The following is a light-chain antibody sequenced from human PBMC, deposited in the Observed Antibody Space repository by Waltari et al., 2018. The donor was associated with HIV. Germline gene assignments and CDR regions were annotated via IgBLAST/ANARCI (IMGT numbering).Light chain of an antibody. J-gene: IGLJ1*01. V-gene: IGLV1-44*01. CDR1: SSNTGRTT. CDR2: SNN. CDR3: ATWDDSLNGYV. Sequence: QSVLTQPPSASGTPGQRVNISCSGSSSNTGRTTVNWYQQLPGAAPKLLIYSNNQRPSGVPDRFSGSKSGTSASLAISGLLSEDEADYSCATWDDSLNGYVFGTGTKVTVL.